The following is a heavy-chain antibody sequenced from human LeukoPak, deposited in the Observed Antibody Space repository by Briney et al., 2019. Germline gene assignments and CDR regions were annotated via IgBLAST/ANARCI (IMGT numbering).Heavy chain of an antibody. CDR1: GYTFTGYY. J-gene: IGHJ4*02. Sequence: APVKVSCKASGYTFTGYYMHWVRQAPGQGLEWMGRINPNSGGTNYAQKFQGRVTMTRDTSISTAYMELSRLRSDDTAVYYCARVGVYDSSGYYVGDDYWGQGTLVTVSS. CDR2: INPNSGGT. CDR3: ARVGVYDSSGYYVGDDY. V-gene: IGHV1-2*06. D-gene: IGHD3-22*01.